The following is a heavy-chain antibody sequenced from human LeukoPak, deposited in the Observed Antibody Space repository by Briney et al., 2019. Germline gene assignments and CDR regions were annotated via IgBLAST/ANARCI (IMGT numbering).Heavy chain of an antibody. CDR1: GFTFSSYA. V-gene: IGHV3-23*01. Sequence: PGGSLRLSCAASGFTFSSYAMTWVRQAPGKGLEWVSGISGSGGNTYYADSVKGRFPISRDNSKNTLYLQLNSLRAEDTAVYYCAKDGYAMVSFFDYWGQGTLVSVSS. CDR3: AKDGYAMVSFFDY. D-gene: IGHD4/OR15-4a*01. CDR2: ISGSGGNT. J-gene: IGHJ4*02.